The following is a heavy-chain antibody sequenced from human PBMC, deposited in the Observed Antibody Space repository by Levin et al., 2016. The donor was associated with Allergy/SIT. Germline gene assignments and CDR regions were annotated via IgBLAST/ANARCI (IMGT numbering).Heavy chain of an antibody. Sequence: SETLSLTCAVSGGSFTSDDWWSWVRQPPGKGLEWIGEIHLRGTINYKPSLKSRVTISVDKSKNQFSLELRSVTAADTAVYYCGKPAEYVAADLWGQGTLVIVSS. D-gene: IGHD1-14*01. J-gene: IGHJ5*02. CDR2: IHLRGTI. V-gene: IGHV4-4*02. CDR3: GKPAEYVAADL. CDR1: GGSFTSDDW.